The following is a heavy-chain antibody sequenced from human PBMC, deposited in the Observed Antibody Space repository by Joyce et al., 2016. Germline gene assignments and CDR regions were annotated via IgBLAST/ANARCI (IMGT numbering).Heavy chain of an antibody. Sequence: QVQLQESGPGLVKPSGTLSLTCSVSGGSISSAYWWSWVRKPPGKGLEWSGEIYLGGSTTYNPSLRSRVTISVDKSKNQLYLKMNSVTAADTAVYYCARNGAYSQDSWGQGTLVTVSS. J-gene: IGHJ5*01. V-gene: IGHV4-4*02. CDR3: ARNGAYSQDS. CDR2: IYLGGST. D-gene: IGHD5-12*01. CDR1: GGSISSAYW.